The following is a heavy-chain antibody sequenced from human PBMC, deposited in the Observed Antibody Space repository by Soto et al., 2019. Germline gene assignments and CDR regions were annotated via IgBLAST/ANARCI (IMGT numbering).Heavy chain of an antibody. Sequence: PGGSLRLSCAASGFIFNNYAMSWVRQAPGKGLEWVAVISYDGSNKYYADSVKGRFTISRDNSKNTLYLQMNSLRAEDTAVYYCAKDFPESSGWYQVDYWGQGTLVTVSS. CDR2: ISYDGSNK. CDR3: AKDFPESSGWYQVDY. J-gene: IGHJ4*02. V-gene: IGHV3-30*18. D-gene: IGHD6-19*01. CDR1: GFIFNNYA.